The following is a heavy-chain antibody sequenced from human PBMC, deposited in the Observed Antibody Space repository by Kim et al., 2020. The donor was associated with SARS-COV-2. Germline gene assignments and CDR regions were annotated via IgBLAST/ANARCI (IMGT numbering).Heavy chain of an antibody. CDR3: ARDLHDFWSGLIHVFDY. CDR1: GYTFTGYY. J-gene: IGHJ4*02. CDR2: INPNSGGT. V-gene: IGHV1-2*02. Sequence: ASVKVSCKASGYTFTGYYMHWVRQAPGQGLEWMGWINPNSGGTNYAQKFQGRVTMTRDTSISTAYMELSRLRSDDTAVYYCARDLHDFWSGLIHVFDYWGQGTLVTVSS. D-gene: IGHD3-3*01.